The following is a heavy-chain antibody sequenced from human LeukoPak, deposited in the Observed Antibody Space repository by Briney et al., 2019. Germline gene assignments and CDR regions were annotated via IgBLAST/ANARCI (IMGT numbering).Heavy chain of an antibody. Sequence: GGSLRLSCAASGFPFSSYALSWFRQPPGKGRGWVSAISGSGGSTYYADSVKGRFTISRDNSKNTLYLQMNSLRAEDTAVYYCAKDSGHIVVALDVWGQGTTVTVSS. CDR3: AKDSGHIVVALDV. J-gene: IGHJ6*02. CDR1: GFPFSSYA. CDR2: ISGSGGST. D-gene: IGHD2-2*01. V-gene: IGHV3-23*01.